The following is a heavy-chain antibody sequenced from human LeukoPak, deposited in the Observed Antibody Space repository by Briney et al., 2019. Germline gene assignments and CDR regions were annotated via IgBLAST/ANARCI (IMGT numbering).Heavy chain of an antibody. Sequence: PSETLSLTCTVSGGSISSYYWSWIRQTPGKGLEWIGYIYYSGSTNYNPSLKSRVTISVDTSKNQFSLKLSSVTAADTAVYYCAGSTLGSYFFDYWGQGTLVTVSS. CDR3: AGSTLGSYFFDY. CDR1: GGSISSYY. D-gene: IGHD3-10*01. V-gene: IGHV4-59*08. J-gene: IGHJ4*02. CDR2: IYYSGST.